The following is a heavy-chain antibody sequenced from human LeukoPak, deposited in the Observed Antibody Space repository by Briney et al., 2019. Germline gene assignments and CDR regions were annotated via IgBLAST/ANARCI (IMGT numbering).Heavy chain of an antibody. V-gene: IGHV4-39*07. CDR1: GGSISSSSYY. Sequence: PSETLSLTCTVSGGSISSSSYYWGWIRQPPGKGLEWIGSIYYSGSTNYNPSLKSRVTISVDTSKNQFSLKLSSVTAADTAVYYCARGLDFHDSSGDYWGQGTLVTVSS. J-gene: IGHJ4*02. CDR3: ARGLDFHDSSGDY. CDR2: IYYSGST. D-gene: IGHD3-22*01.